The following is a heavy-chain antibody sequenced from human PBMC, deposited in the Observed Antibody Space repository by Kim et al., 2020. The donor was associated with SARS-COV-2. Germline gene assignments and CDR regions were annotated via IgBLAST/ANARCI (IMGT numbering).Heavy chain of an antibody. CDR3: ARDYGDYFWLGWFDP. J-gene: IGHJ5*02. CDR2: ISGSGGST. V-gene: IGHV3-23*01. CDR1: GFTFSSYA. D-gene: IGHD4-17*01. Sequence: GGSLRLSCAASGFTFSSYAMSWVRQAPGKGLEWVSAISGSGGSTYYADSVKGRFTISRDNSKNTLYLQMNSLRAEDTAVYYCARDYGDYFWLGWFDPWGQGTLVTVSS.